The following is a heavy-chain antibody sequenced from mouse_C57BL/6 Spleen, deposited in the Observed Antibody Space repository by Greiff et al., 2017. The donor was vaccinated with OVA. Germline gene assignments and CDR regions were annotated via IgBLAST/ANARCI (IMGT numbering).Heavy chain of an antibody. CDR3: AKRSISYGFAY. CDR1: GFSLTSYG. J-gene: IGHJ3*01. V-gene: IGHV2-9*01. D-gene: IGHD1-1*01. CDR2: IWGGGST. Sequence: VQGVESGPGLVAPSQSLSITCTVSGFSLTSYGVDWVRQPPGKGLEWLGVIWGGGSTNYNTALMSRLSIRKDNSTSKVFLKMNSLQTDDEAMYYCAKRSISYGFAYWGQGTLVTVSA.